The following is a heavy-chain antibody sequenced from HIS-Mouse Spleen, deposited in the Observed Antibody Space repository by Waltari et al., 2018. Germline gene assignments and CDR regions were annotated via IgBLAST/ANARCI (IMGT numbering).Heavy chain of an antibody. V-gene: IGHV1-46*03. Sequence: QVQLVQSGAEVKKPGASVKVSCKASGYTFTSYYMHWVRQAPGQGLEWMGINNPRGGRTSNAQKFQGRVTMTRDTATSTVYMELSSLRSEDTAVYYCARGSGYSSSWDAFDIWGQGTMVTVSS. CDR1: GYTFTSYY. CDR2: NNPRGGRT. J-gene: IGHJ3*02. CDR3: ARGSGYSSSWDAFDI. D-gene: IGHD6-13*01.